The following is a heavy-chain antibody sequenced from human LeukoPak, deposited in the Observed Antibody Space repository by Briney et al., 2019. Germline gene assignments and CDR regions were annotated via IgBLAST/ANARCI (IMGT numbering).Heavy chain of an antibody. CDR2: INPNSGGT. V-gene: IGHV1-2*06. CDR3: ARRVGYYGSGIYYYYYMDV. J-gene: IGHJ6*03. D-gene: IGHD3-10*01. Sequence: ASVKVSCKASGYTFTGYYMHWVRQAPGQGLEWMGRINPNSGGTNYAQKFQGRVTMTRNTSISTAYMELSSLRSEDTAVYYCARRVGYYGSGIYYYYYMDVWGKGTTVTVSS. CDR1: GYTFTGYY.